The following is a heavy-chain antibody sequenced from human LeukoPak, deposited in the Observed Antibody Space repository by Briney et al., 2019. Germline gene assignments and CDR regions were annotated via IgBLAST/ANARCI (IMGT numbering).Heavy chain of an antibody. V-gene: IGHV1-8*01. Sequence: ASVKVSCKASGYTFTSYDINWVRQATGQGLEWMGWMNPNSGNTGYAQKFQGRVTMTRNTSISTAYMELSSLRSEDTAVYYCAVYDSSGYYYSNDAFDIWGQGTMVTVPS. CDR2: MNPNSGNT. CDR3: AVYDSSGYYYSNDAFDI. CDR1: GYTFTSYD. D-gene: IGHD3-22*01. J-gene: IGHJ3*02.